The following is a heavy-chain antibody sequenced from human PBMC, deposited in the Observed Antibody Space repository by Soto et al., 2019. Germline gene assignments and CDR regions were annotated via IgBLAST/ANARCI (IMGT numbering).Heavy chain of an antibody. V-gene: IGHV4-34*01. CDR2: INHSGST. CDR3: SRTPRDIVVVPAASKGSWFDP. Sequence: QVQLQQWGAGLLKPSETLSLTCAVYGGSFSGYYWSWIRQPPGKGLEWIGEINHSGSTNYNPSLKSRVSISVDTSKTQVSLKLSSVTAADTAVYYCSRTPRDIVVVPAASKGSWFDPWGQGTLVTVSS. CDR1: GGSFSGYY. J-gene: IGHJ5*02. D-gene: IGHD2-2*01.